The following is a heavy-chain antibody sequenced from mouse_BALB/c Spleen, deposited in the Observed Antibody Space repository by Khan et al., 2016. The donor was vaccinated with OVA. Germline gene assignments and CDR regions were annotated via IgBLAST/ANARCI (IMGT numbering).Heavy chain of an antibody. Sequence: QIQLVQSGPELKKPGETVKISCKASGYTFTNYGMNWVKQAPGKGLKWMGWINTYTGEPTYADDFKGRFAFSFETSASTAYLQIHNHKKEDTAKNLCARKGNYWCVDVWGAGTTVTGS. J-gene: IGHJ1*01. D-gene: IGHD2-1*01. V-gene: IGHV9-3-1*01. CDR3: ARKGNYWCVDV. CDR1: GYTFTNYG. CDR2: INTYTGEP.